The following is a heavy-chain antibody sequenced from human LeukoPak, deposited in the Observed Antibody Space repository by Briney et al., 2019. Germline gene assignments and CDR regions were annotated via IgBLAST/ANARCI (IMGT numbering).Heavy chain of an antibody. D-gene: IGHD2-15*01. Sequence: GGSLRLSCAASGFTFSSYWMSWVRQAPGKGLEWVANIKQDGSEKYYVDSVKGRFTISRDNAKNSLYLQMNSLRAEDTAVYYCARRYCSGGSCHFDYWGQGTLVTVSS. CDR1: GFTFSSYW. J-gene: IGHJ4*02. CDR2: IKQDGSEK. CDR3: ARRYCSGGSCHFDY. V-gene: IGHV3-7*01.